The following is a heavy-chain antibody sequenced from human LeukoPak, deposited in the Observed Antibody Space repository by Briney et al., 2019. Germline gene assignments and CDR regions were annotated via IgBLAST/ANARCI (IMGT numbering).Heavy chain of an antibody. CDR3: ARSVFRYSSGWSSYYFDY. Sequence: PGGSLRLSCAASGFTFSDYYMSWIRQAPGKGLEWVSYISSSGSTIYYADSVKGRFTISRDNAKNSLYLQMNSLRAEDTAVYYCARSVFRYSSGWSSYYFDYWGQGTLVTVSS. J-gene: IGHJ4*02. CDR1: GFTFSDYY. V-gene: IGHV3-11*01. D-gene: IGHD6-19*01. CDR2: ISSSGSTI.